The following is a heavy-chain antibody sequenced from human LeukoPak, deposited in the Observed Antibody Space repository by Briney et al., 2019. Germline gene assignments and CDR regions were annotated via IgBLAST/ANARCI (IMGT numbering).Heavy chain of an antibody. Sequence: ASVKVSCKASGYTFTGYYMHWVRQAPGQGLEWMGWINPNSGGTNYAQKFQGKVTMTRDTSISTAYMELSRLRSDDTAVYYCARGEHYYYDSSGYSDYWGQGTLVTVSS. D-gene: IGHD3-22*01. J-gene: IGHJ4*02. CDR3: ARGEHYYYDSSGYSDY. CDR2: INPNSGGT. CDR1: GYTFTGYY. V-gene: IGHV1-2*02.